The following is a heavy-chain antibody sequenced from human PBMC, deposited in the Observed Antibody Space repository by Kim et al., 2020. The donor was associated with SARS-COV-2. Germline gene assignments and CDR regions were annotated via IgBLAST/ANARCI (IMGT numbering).Heavy chain of an antibody. Sequence: ASVKVSCKASRYTFTSFAINWVRQAPGQGLEWMGWISPKNGNAKYAQKFQGRVTMTTDTSTTTAYMELRTLRSDDTAVFYCARGSIAAAGTGLFDYWGQGTLVTVSS. CDR3: ARGSIAAAGTGLFDY. J-gene: IGHJ4*02. CDR1: RYTFTSFA. CDR2: ISPKNGNA. D-gene: IGHD6-13*01. V-gene: IGHV1-18*01.